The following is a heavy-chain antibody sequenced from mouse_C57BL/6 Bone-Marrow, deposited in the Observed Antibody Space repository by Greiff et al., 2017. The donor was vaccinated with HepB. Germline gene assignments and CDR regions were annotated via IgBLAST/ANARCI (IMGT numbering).Heavy chain of an antibody. Sequence: VQLQQSGPELVKPGASVKISCKASGYAFSSSWMNWVKQRPGKGLEWIGRIYPGDGDTNYNGKFKGKATLTAAKSSSPAYMQLSSLPSEDSAVYFCARGLRGYAMDYWGQGTSVTVSS. CDR3: ARGLRGYAMDY. V-gene: IGHV1-82*01. CDR2: IYPGDGDT. CDR1: GYAFSSSW. J-gene: IGHJ4*01. D-gene: IGHD1-1*01.